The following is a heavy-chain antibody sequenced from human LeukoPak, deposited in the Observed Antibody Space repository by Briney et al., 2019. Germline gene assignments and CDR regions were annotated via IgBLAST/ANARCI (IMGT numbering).Heavy chain of an antibody. CDR2: INHSGST. V-gene: IGHV4-34*01. Sequence: SETLSLTCAVYGGSFSGYYWSWIRQPPGKGLEWIGEINHSGSTNYNPSLKSRVTISVDTSKNQFSLKLSSVTAADTAVYYCARGRDYGDTDWGQGTLVTVSS. D-gene: IGHD4-17*01. J-gene: IGHJ4*02. CDR3: ARGRDYGDTD. CDR1: GGSFSGYY.